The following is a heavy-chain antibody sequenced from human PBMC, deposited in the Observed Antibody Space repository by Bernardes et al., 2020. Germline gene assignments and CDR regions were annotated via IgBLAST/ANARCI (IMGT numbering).Heavy chain of an antibody. V-gene: IGHV3-53*01. Sequence: AGALCLSCAVSGFTVSSTYVSWVRQAPGRGLEWVSIIHSGGSTYYAGSVKGRFTISRDDLKNTVYLQMNSLRADDTAVYYCAANLAYWGQGTLVTVSS. CDR2: IHSGGST. J-gene: IGHJ4*02. CDR1: GFTVSSTY. CDR3: AANLAY.